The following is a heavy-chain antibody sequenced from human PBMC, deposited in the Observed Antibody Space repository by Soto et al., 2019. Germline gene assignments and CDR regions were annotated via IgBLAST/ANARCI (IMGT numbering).Heavy chain of an antibody. V-gene: IGHV3-23*01. Sequence: GGSLRLSCAASGFTFSSYAMSWVRQAPGKGLEWVSAISGSGGSTYYADSVKGRFTISRDNSKNTLYLQMNSLRAKDTAVYYCAVAVAGPTDIGYWGQGTLVTVSS. D-gene: IGHD6-19*01. J-gene: IGHJ4*02. CDR2: ISGSGGST. CDR3: AVAVAGPTDIGY. CDR1: GFTFSSYA.